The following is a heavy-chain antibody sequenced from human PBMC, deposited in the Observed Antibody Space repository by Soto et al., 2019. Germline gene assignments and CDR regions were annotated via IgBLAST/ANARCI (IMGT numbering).Heavy chain of an antibody. D-gene: IGHD3-22*01. CDR3: ARGVHYYYDSSGYSVYFDY. J-gene: IGHJ4*02. CDR2: IYYSGST. V-gene: IGHV4-30-4*01. CDR1: GGSISSGDYY. Sequence: QAQLQESGPGLVKPSQTLSLTCTVSGGSISSGDYYWSWIRQPPGKGLEWIGYIYYSGSTYYNPSLKSRVTISVDTSKNQFSLKLSSVTAADTAVFYCARGVHYYYDSSGYSVYFDYWGQGTLVTVSS.